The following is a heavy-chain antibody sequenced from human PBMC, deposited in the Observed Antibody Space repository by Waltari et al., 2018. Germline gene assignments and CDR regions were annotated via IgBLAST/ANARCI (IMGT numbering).Heavy chain of an antibody. D-gene: IGHD5-18*01. CDR1: GGSIRMGGDY. V-gene: IGHV4-31*03. J-gene: IGHJ5*02. CDR2: IYYSGST. CDR3: ARGGSYGPNWFDP. Sequence: QVQLQESGPGLVKPSQTLSLTCTVPGGSIRMGGDYWSWIRQHPGQGLAWIGSIYYSGSTYYNPSLKCRVTISLDTSKNQFSLKLSSVTAADTAVYFCARGGSYGPNWFDPWGQGTLVTVSS.